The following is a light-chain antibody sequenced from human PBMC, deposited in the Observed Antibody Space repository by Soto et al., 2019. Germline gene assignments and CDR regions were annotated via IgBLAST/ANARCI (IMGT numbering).Light chain of an antibody. CDR3: SSYTRSNTLL. V-gene: IGLV2-14*03. J-gene: IGLJ2*01. Sequence: QSALTQPASVSGSPGQSITISCTGSSSDVGGYDFVSWYQHHPGKAPKLIIYDVSDRPLGVSNRFSGSKSGNTASLTISGLQAEDEADYYCSSYTRSNTLLFGGGTKFTVL. CDR1: SSDVGGYDF. CDR2: DVS.